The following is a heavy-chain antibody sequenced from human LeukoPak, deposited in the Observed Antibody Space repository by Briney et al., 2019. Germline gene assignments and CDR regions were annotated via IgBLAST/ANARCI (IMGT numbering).Heavy chain of an antibody. Sequence: SETLSLTCAIYGGSFTGYFWSWIRQSPGKGLEWIGEINGSGNSNYNPSLKSRVTISLDTSKNQLSLKLSSVTAADTAVYYCARDKRVVPATYYYYYMDVWGKGTTVTVSS. CDR1: GGSFTGYF. CDR3: ARDKRVVPATYYYYYMDV. V-gene: IGHV4-34*01. D-gene: IGHD2-2*01. CDR2: INGSGNS. J-gene: IGHJ6*03.